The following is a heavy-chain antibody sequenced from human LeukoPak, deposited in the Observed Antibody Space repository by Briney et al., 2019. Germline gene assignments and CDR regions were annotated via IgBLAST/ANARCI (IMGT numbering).Heavy chain of an antibody. CDR3: AKGNSGYDFYYYYYMDV. CDR2: ISAYNGNT. J-gene: IGHJ6*03. D-gene: IGHD5-12*01. Sequence: GASVKVSCKASGYTFTSYGISWVRQAPGQGLEWMGWISAYNGNTNYAQKLQGRVTMTTDTSTSTAYMELRSLRSDDTAVYYCAKGNSGYDFYYYYYMDVWGKGTTVTVSS. V-gene: IGHV1-18*01. CDR1: GYTFTSYG.